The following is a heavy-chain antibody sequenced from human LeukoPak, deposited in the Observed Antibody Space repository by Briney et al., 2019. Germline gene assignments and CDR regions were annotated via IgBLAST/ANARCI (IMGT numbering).Heavy chain of an antibody. CDR1: GGSISSYY. CDR3: ARDHSSSYMLKGNWFDP. Sequence: SETLSLTCTVSGGSISSYYWSWIRQPAGKGLEWVGRIYTSGSTNYNPSLKSRVTMSVDTSKNQFSLKLSSVTAADTAVYYCARDHSSSYMLKGNWFDPWGQGTQVTVSS. D-gene: IGHD3-22*01. CDR2: IYTSGST. V-gene: IGHV4-4*07. J-gene: IGHJ5*02.